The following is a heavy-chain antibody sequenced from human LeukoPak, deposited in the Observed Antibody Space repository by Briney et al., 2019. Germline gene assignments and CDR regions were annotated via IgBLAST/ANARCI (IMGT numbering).Heavy chain of an antibody. D-gene: IGHD2-2*02. V-gene: IGHV3-23*01. Sequence: GGSLRLSCAASGVTFRTYAMSWVRQAPGKGLEWVAGIGGSGASTFYADSVKGRFTISRDNSKNTLYLQMNSLRAEDTAVYYCAKVSGCSSTSCYNYYYYMDVWGKGTTVTVSS. J-gene: IGHJ6*03. CDR1: GVTFRTYA. CDR2: IGGSGAST. CDR3: AKVSGCSSTSCYNYYYYMDV.